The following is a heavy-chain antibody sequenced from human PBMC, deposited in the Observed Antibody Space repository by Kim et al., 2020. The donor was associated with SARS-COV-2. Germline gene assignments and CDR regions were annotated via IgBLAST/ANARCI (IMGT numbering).Heavy chain of an antibody. J-gene: IGHJ4*02. V-gene: IGHV3-11*04. CDR2: STGNTI. CDR3: AGRLDY. Sequence: STGNTIYYADTVKGRFTISRDNAKNSLYLQMNSLRAEDTAIYYCAGRLDYWGQGTLVTVSS.